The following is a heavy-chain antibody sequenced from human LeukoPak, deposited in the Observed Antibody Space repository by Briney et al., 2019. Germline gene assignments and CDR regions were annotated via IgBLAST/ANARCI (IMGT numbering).Heavy chain of an antibody. D-gene: IGHD3-22*01. V-gene: IGHV3-23*01. CDR2: ISGSGGST. J-gene: IGHJ4*02. Sequence: PGGSLRLSCAASGFTFSSYAMSWVRQAPGKGLEWVSGISGSGGSTYYADSVKGRFIISRDNSKNTLYLQMNSLRAEDTAVYYCAKAGGYYHYYFDYWGQGTLVTVSS. CDR3: AKAGGYYHYYFDY. CDR1: GFTFSSYA.